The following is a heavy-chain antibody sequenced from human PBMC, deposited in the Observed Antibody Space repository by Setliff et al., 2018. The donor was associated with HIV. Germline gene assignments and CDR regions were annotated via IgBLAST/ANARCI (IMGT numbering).Heavy chain of an antibody. CDR3: ARNPDTSGYLYYYYYMDV. J-gene: IGHJ6*03. CDR2: ISPNSGDT. D-gene: IGHD3-22*01. Sequence: ASVKVSCKASGYIFTVYHMHWVRQAPGQGLEWMGWISPNSGDTKYAQEFEGRVTMTRDTSTFTAYMELSRLRSDDTAVYYCARNPDTSGYLYYYYYMDVWGKGTTVTVSS. V-gene: IGHV1-2*02. CDR1: GYIFTVYH.